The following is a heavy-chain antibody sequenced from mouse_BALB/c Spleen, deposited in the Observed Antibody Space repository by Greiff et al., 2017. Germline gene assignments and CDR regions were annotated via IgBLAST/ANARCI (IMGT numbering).Heavy chain of an antibody. J-gene: IGHJ4*01. V-gene: IGHV3-8*02. Sequence: EVQLQQSGPSLVKPSQTLSLTCSVTGDSITSGYWNWIRKFPGNKLEYMGYISYSGSTYYNPSLKSRISITRDTSKNQYYLQLNSVTTEDTATYYCAVGSLLLRAMDYWGQGTSVTVSS. CDR3: AVGSLLLRAMDY. CDR1: GDSITSGY. D-gene: IGHD1-1*01. CDR2: ISYSGST.